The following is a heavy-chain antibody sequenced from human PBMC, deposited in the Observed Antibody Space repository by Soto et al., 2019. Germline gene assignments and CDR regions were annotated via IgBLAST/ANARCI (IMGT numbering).Heavy chain of an antibody. V-gene: IGHV1-69*01. D-gene: IGHD7-27*01. CDR1: GGTFSSYA. J-gene: IGHJ6*02. CDR2: IIPIFGTA. CDR3: ARDPLWGFRRYYGMDV. Sequence: QVQLVQSGAEVKKPGSSVKVSCKASGGTFSSYAISWVRQAPGQGLEWMGGIIPIFGTANYAQKFQGRVTITADESTSTGYMELSSLRSEDTAVYYCARDPLWGFRRYYGMDVWGQGTTVTVSS.